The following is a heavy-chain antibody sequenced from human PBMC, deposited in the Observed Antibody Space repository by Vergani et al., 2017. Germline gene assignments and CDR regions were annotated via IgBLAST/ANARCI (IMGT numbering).Heavy chain of an antibody. CDR1: GFSLSTNGVG. Sequence: QITLKESGPTLVKPTQTLTLTCTFSGFSLSTNGVGLGWLRQPPGKALEWLALIYWNDDKRYSPSLKSRLTITKDTTKNQVVLTMTNMDPVDTATYYCAHRRVGATPIDYWGQGTLVTVSS. D-gene: IGHD1-26*01. J-gene: IGHJ4*02. V-gene: IGHV2-5*01. CDR2: IYWNDDK. CDR3: AHRRVGATPIDY.